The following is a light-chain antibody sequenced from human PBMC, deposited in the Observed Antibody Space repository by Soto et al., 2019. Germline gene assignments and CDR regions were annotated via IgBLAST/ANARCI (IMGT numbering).Light chain of an antibody. J-gene: IGLJ2*01. CDR1: SSNIGAGYD. Sequence: QSVLTQPPSVSGAPGQRVTISCTGSSSNIGAGYDVHWYQQLPGTAPKLLIYGNSNRPSGVPDLFSGSKSGTSASLAITGVEAEDEGDYYCQSYDSSLSGVVFGGGTKVTVL. CDR2: GNS. CDR3: QSYDSSLSGVV. V-gene: IGLV1-40*01.